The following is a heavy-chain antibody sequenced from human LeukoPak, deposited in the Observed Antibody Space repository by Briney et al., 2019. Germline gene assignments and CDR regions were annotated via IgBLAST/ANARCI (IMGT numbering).Heavy chain of an antibody. D-gene: IGHD2-21*02. CDR1: HGSLSGFY. CDR2: ISHTGRT. V-gene: IGHV4-34*01. CDR3: AKVHVTGDAFDV. Sequence: SETLSLTCDVYHGSLSGFYWSWIRQPPGKGLEWIGEISHTGRTNYNPSLGSRLIISLDTLKKQFYLRVTSVTAADTAVYYCAKVHVTGDAFDVWGQGAMVTVSS. J-gene: IGHJ3*01.